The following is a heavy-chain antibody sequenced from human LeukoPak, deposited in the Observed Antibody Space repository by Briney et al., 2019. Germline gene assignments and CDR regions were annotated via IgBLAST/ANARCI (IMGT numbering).Heavy chain of an antibody. Sequence: PGRSLRLSCAASGFTFSSYAMHWVRQAPGKGLEWVAVISYDGSNKYYADSVKGRFTISRDNSKNTLYLQMNSLRAEDTAVYYCARVGIAVAGRAPFDYWGQGTLVTVSS. J-gene: IGHJ4*02. CDR2: ISYDGSNK. V-gene: IGHV3-30-3*01. CDR3: ARVGIAVAGRAPFDY. CDR1: GFTFSSYA. D-gene: IGHD6-19*01.